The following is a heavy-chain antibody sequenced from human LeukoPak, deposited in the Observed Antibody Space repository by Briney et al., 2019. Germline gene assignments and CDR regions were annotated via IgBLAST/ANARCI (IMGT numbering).Heavy chain of an antibody. CDR2: ISGSGGST. J-gene: IGHJ4*02. V-gene: IGHV3-23*01. CDR1: GFTVSSNY. Sequence: GGSLRLSCAASGFTVSSNYMSWVRQAPGKGLEWVSAISGSGGSTYYADSVKGRFTISRDNSKNTLYVQMNSLRVEDTAVYYCAKVNDLGDFDYWGQGTLVTVSS. CDR3: AKVNDLGDFDY. D-gene: IGHD1-1*01.